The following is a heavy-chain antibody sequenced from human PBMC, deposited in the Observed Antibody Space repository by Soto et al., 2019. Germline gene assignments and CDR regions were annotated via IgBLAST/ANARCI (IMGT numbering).Heavy chain of an antibody. CDR3: ARARDSSRQYYFDY. V-gene: IGHV5-51*01. D-gene: IGHD3-22*01. J-gene: IGHJ4*02. CDR2: IYPGDSDT. CDR1: GYTFGSYW. Sequence: GESLKISCKGSGYTFGSYWIGWVRQMPGKGLEWMGIIYPGDSDTRYSQSIEGQVTTSADKSNSTAYLQWSSLKASDTAMYYCARARDSSRQYYFDYWGQGTLVTVS.